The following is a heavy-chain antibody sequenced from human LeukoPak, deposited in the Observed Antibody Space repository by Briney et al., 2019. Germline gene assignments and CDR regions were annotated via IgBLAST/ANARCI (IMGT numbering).Heavy chain of an antibody. D-gene: IGHD3-22*01. CDR3: ARERLYDSSGYYSNYYYGMDV. CDR2: MNPNSGGT. V-gene: IGHV1-2*02. J-gene: IGHJ6*02. CDR1: GYTFTSYD. Sequence: ASVKVSCKASGYTFTSYDINWVRQATGQGLEWMGWMNPNSGGTNYAQKFQGRVTMTRDTSISTAYMELSRLRSDDTAVYYCARERLYDSSGYYSNYYYGMDVWGQGTTVTVSS.